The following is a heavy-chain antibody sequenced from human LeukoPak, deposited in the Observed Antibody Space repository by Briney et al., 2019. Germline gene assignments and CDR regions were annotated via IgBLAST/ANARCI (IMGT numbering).Heavy chain of an antibody. CDR3: ARALYNLLDY. Sequence: SETLSLTCTVSGYSISSGYYWGWIRQPPGKGLEWIGSIYHSGSTYYNPSLKSRVTISVDTSKNQFSLKLSSVTAADTAVYYCARALYNLLDYWGQGTLVTVSS. V-gene: IGHV4-38-2*02. CDR2: IYHSGST. CDR1: GYSISSGYY. D-gene: IGHD1-14*01. J-gene: IGHJ4*02.